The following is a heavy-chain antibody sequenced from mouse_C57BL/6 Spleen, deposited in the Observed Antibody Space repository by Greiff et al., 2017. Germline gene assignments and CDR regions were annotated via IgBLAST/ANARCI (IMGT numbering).Heavy chain of an antibody. CDR3: ASMVTPFAY. V-gene: IGHV1-69*01. D-gene: IGHD2-2*01. J-gene: IGHJ3*01. Sequence: QVQLQQSGAELVMPGASVKLSCKASGYTFTSYWMHWVKQRPGQGLEWIGEIDPSDSYTNYNQKFKGKSTLTVDKSSSTAYMQLSSLTSEDSAVYYCASMVTPFAYWGQGTLVTVSA. CDR2: IDPSDSYT. CDR1: GYTFTSYW.